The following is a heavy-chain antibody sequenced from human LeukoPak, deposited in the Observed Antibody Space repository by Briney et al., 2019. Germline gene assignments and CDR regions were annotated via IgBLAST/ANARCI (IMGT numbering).Heavy chain of an antibody. CDR2: ISSSSSYI. CDR3: ARESDGYSYAPDY. V-gene: IGHV3-21*01. J-gene: IGHJ4*02. D-gene: IGHD5-18*01. Sequence: PGGSLRLSCAASGFSFSSYSMNWVRQAPGKGLEWVSSISSSSSYIYYADSVKGRFTISRDNAKNSLYLQMNSLRAEDTAVYYCARESDGYSYAPDYWGQGTLVTVSS. CDR1: GFSFSSYS.